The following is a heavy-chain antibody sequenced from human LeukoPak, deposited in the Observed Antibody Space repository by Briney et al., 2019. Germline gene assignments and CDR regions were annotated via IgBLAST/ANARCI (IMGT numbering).Heavy chain of an antibody. D-gene: IGHD5-12*01. V-gene: IGHV1-18*01. CDR3: ARESSGYDDYYFDY. CDR2: ISAYNGNT. Sequence: GASVKDSCKASGYTFTSYGISWVRQAPGQGLEWMGWISAYNGNTNYAQKLQGRVTMTTDTSTSTAYMELRGLRSDDTAVYYCARESSGYDDYYFDYWGQGTLVTVSS. CDR1: GYTFTSYG. J-gene: IGHJ4*02.